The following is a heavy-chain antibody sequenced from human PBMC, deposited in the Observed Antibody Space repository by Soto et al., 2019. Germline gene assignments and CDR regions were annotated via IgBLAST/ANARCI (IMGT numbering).Heavy chain of an antibody. CDR2: INPSGGST. CDR1: GYTFTSYY. J-gene: IGHJ5*02. D-gene: IGHD3-3*01. V-gene: IGHV1-46*01. CDR3: ARAKSITIFGVVINNWFDP. Sequence: ASVKVSCKASGYTFTSYYMHWVRQAPGQGLEWMGIINPSGGSTSYAQKFQGRVTMTRDTSTSTVYMELSSLRSEDTAVYYCARAKSITIFGVVINNWFDPWGQGTLVTVSS.